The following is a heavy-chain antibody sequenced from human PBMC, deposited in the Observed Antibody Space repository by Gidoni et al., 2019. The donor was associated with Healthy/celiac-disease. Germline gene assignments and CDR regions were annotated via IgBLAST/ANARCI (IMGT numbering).Heavy chain of an antibody. CDR3: ARGIAVAGTGYYGMDV. V-gene: IGHV3-30*04. J-gene: IGHJ6*02. CDR2: ISYDGSNK. Sequence: QVQLVESGGGVVQPGRSLRLSCAASGFTFSSYAMHWVRQAPGKGLEWVAVISYDGSNKYYADSVKGRFTISRDNSKNTLYLQMNSLRAEDTAVYYCARGIAVAGTGYYGMDVWGQGTTVTVSS. CDR1: GFTFSSYA. D-gene: IGHD6-19*01.